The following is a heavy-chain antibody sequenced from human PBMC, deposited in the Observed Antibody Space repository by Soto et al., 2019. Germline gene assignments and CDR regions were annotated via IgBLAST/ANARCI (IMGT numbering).Heavy chain of an antibody. CDR3: AKDQASGQGSFDS. J-gene: IGHJ4*02. Sequence: SLGLACAASGVTVNIYGVHWVRQAPDKGLEWVALISYDGSNQYYADSVKGRFTISRDNSKNTLFLQMNSLRADDTAVYYCAKDQASGQGSFDSSGQPTLVTVSS. CDR1: GVTVNIYG. CDR2: ISYDGSNQ. V-gene: IGHV3-30*18.